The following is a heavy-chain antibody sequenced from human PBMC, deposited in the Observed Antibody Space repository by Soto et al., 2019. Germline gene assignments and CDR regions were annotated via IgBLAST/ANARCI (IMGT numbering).Heavy chain of an antibody. V-gene: IGHV4-31*03. J-gene: IGHJ4*02. CDR3: ARVKGGTTRRAFDS. CDR2: IYDNGGA. CDR1: GDSISSGGYY. D-gene: IGHD1-7*01. Sequence: QVQLQESGPGLVKPSQTLSLTCTVSGDSISSGGYYWSWIRQHPGKGLEWIGYIYDNGGAYYSPSIKGRVVISVDRSETQFSLRLSSVTAADTAVYYCARVKGGTTRRAFDSWGQGTLVTVSS.